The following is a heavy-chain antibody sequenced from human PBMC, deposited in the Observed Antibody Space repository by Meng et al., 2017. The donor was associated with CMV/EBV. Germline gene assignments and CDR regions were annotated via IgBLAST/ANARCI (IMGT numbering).Heavy chain of an antibody. CDR3: AKDFPYSSHGGFDP. Sequence: GESLKISCAASGFTFSDYYMSWIRQAPGKGLEWVSHISSSGSTIYYVDSVKGRFTISRDNAKNSLYLQMNSLRAEDTAVYYCAKDFPYSSHGGFDPWGQGTLVTVSS. CDR2: ISSSGSTI. D-gene: IGHD6-13*01. J-gene: IGHJ5*02. V-gene: IGHV3-11*04. CDR1: GFTFSDYY.